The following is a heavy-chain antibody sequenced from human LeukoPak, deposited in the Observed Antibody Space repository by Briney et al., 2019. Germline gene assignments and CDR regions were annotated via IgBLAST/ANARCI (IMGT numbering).Heavy chain of an antibody. CDR3: ARDSSRYCSSTSCYGAFDI. J-gene: IGHJ3*02. CDR2: IWYDGSNK. CDR1: GFTFSSYG. V-gene: IGHV3-33*01. D-gene: IGHD2-2*01. Sequence: GGSLRLSCAASGFTFSSYGMHWVRQAPGKGLEWVAVIWYDGSNKYYADSVKGRFTISGDNSKNTLYLQMNSLRAEDTAVYYCARDSSRYCSSTSCYGAFDIWGQGTMVTVSS.